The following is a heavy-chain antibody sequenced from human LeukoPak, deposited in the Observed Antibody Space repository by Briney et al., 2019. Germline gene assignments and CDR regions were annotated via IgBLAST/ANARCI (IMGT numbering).Heavy chain of an antibody. CDR2: IYHSGST. D-gene: IGHD3-10*01. CDR1: GGSISSGYY. V-gene: IGHV4-38-2*02. CDR3: ARPTMVRGVFDY. Sequence: SETLSLTCTVSGGSISSGYYWGWIRQPPGKGLEWIGSIYHSGSTYYNPSLKSRVTISVDTSKNQFSLKLSSVTAADTAVYYCARPTMVRGVFDYWGQGTLVTVSS. J-gene: IGHJ4*02.